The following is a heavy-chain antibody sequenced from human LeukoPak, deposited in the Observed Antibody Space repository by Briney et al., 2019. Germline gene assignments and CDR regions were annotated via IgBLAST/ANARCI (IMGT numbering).Heavy chain of an antibody. Sequence: GASVKVSCKASGYTFTSYYMHWVRQAPGQGLEWMRIINPSGGSTSYAQKFQGRVTMTRDTSTSTVYMELSHLRSKDTAVYYCARTAYYYDSSGYYYMGYNYYGMDVWGQGTTVTVSS. CDR3: ARTAYYYDSSGYYYMGYNYYGMDV. D-gene: IGHD3-22*01. V-gene: IGHV1-46*01. CDR1: GYTFTSYY. CDR2: INPSGGST. J-gene: IGHJ6*02.